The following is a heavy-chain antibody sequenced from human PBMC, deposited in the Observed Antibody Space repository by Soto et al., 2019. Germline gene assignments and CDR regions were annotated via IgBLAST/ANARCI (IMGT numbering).Heavy chain of an antibody. V-gene: IGHV6-1*01. Sequence: SQTLSLTCAISWDSVSSNSAAWNWLRQSPSRGLEWLGRTYYRSKWYNDYAVSVKSRITINPDTTKNQYSLQLNSVTPEDTAVYYCARSTYYDILTGYYTDYWGQGTLVTVSS. J-gene: IGHJ4*02. D-gene: IGHD3-9*01. CDR3: ARSTYYDILTGYYTDY. CDR2: TYYRSKWYN. CDR1: WDSVSSNSAA.